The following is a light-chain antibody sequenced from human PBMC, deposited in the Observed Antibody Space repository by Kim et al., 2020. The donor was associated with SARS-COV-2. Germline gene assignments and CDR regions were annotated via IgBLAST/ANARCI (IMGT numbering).Light chain of an antibody. CDR3: QQYNDWWT. Sequence: SVFPGERATLSCRASQSVSSNLAWYQQKPGQVPRLLIYGASTRATGIPARFSGSGSGTEFTLTISSLQSEDFAVYYCQQYNDWWTFGQGTKVDIK. J-gene: IGKJ1*01. CDR1: QSVSSN. V-gene: IGKV3-15*01. CDR2: GAS.